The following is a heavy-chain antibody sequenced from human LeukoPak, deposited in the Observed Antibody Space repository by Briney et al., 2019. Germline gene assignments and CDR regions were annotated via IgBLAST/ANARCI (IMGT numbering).Heavy chain of an antibody. J-gene: IGHJ4*02. Sequence: SVKVSCKASGGTFSSYAISWVRQAPGQGLEWMGRIIPIFGIANYAQKFQGRVTITTDESTSTAYMELSSLRSEDTAVYYCARLPYYYDSSGYMDWGQGTLVTVSS. V-gene: IGHV1-69*05. CDR3: ARLPYYYDSSGYMD. D-gene: IGHD3-22*01. CDR1: GGTFSSYA. CDR2: IIPIFGIA.